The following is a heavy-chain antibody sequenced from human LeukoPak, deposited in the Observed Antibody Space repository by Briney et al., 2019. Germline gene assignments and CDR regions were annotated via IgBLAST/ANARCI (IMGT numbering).Heavy chain of an antibody. D-gene: IGHD3-3*01. V-gene: IGHV3-11*04. CDR1: GFTFSDYY. J-gene: IGHJ4*02. CDR2: ISSSGSTI. Sequence: GGSLRLSCAASGFTFSDYYMSWIRQAPGKGLEWVSYISSSGSTIYYADSVKGRFTISRDNAKNSLYLQMNSLRAEDTAAYYCATDTYYDFWSGPVEYWGQGTLVTVSS. CDR3: ATDTYYDFWSGPVEY.